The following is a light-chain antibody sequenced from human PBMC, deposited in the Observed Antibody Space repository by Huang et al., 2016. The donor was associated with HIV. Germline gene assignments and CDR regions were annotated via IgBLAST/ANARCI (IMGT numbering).Light chain of an antibody. J-gene: IGKJ2*01. CDR3: QQYYNWPLYT. Sequence: EIVMTQSPATLSVSPGERATLYCRASEGVSSKLAWYQQKPGQGPRLLIYDASTRATAIPVRFSGSGSGTEFTLTISSLQSEDSAVYYCQQYYNWPLYTFGQGTKLEIK. V-gene: IGKV3-15*01. CDR2: DAS. CDR1: EGVSSK.